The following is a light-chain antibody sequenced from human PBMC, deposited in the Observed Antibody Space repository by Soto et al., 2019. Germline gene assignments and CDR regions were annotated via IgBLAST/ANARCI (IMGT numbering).Light chain of an antibody. CDR1: TGAVTSSHY. CDR3: LLSYGGAYV. CDR2: DTS. J-gene: IGLJ1*01. V-gene: IGLV7-46*01. Sequence: QTVVTQEPSLTVSPGGTVTLTCGSSTGAVTSSHYPYWFQQKPGQAPRTLIYDTSNTHSWAPARFSGSLLGGKAALTLSGAQPEDEADYSCLLSYGGAYVFGTGTKLTVL.